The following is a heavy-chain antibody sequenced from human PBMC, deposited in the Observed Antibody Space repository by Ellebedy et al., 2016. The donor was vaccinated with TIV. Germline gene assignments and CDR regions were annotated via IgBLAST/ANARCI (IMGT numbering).Heavy chain of an antibody. V-gene: IGHV3-13*01. J-gene: IGHJ6*02. CDR3: TRFEIISGGGYGMDV. D-gene: IGHD3-16*01. Sequence: GGSLRLSXAASGFTFSRYDMLWVRQSTRKGLEWVASIDNAGDTYYPGSVKGRFTISRENAKNSLYLQMNSLRVEDTAVYYCTRFEIISGGGYGMDVWGQGTTVTVSS. CDR2: IDNAGDT. CDR1: GFTFSRYD.